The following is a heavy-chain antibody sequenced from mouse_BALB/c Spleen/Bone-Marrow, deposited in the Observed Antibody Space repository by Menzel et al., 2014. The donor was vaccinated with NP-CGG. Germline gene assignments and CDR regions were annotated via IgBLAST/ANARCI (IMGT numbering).Heavy chain of an antibody. CDR1: GYTFSNYW. Sequence: QVQLKDSGAERMKPGASVKISCKATGYTFSNYWIDWVKQRPGHGLEWIGEILPGSGTANYNERFKGKATFTADTSSNTAYMQLSSLTSEDSALYYCARASVVPYYFDFWGQGTTLTVSS. V-gene: IGHV1-9*01. CDR2: ILPGSGTA. CDR3: ARASVVPYYFDF. J-gene: IGHJ2*01. D-gene: IGHD1-1*01.